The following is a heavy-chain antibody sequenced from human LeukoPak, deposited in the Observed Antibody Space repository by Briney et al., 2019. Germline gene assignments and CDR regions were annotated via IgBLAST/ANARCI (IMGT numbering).Heavy chain of an antibody. D-gene: IGHD3-16*01. Sequence: GGSLRLSCAASGFPLSGYSMNWVRQAPGKGLEWVSSITGSTNYIYYADSVKGRFTISRDNAKNSLYLQMNSLRAEDTAVYYCARDDYLGYWGQGTLVTVSS. CDR2: ITGSTNYI. J-gene: IGHJ4*02. CDR3: ARDDYLGY. CDR1: GFPLSGYS. V-gene: IGHV3-21*01.